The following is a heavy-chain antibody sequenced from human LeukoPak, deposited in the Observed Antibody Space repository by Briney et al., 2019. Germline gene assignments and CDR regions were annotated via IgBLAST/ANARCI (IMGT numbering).Heavy chain of an antibody. CDR2: IYYSGST. J-gene: IGHJ6*02. D-gene: IGHD2-15*01. V-gene: IGHV4-59*08. CDR1: GGSISSYY. Sequence: SETLSLTCTVSGGSISSYYWSWIRQPPGKGLEWIGYIYYSGSTNYNPSLKSRVTISVDASKNQFSLKLSSVTAADTAVYYCARHARSLGYCSGGSCDYGIDVWGQGTTVTVSS. CDR3: ARHARSLGYCSGGSCDYGIDV.